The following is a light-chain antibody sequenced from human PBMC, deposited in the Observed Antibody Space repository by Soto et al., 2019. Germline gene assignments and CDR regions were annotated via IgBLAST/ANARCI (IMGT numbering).Light chain of an antibody. CDR1: QSVSSY. J-gene: IGKJ5*01. V-gene: IGKV3-11*01. CDR2: DAS. Sequence: EIVLTQSPGTLSLSPGERATLSCRASQSVSSYLAWYQQKPGQAPRLLIFDASNRATGVPARFSGSGSGTDFTLTISSLEPEDFAVYYCQRRSNWPITFGHGTRLEIK. CDR3: QRRSNWPIT.